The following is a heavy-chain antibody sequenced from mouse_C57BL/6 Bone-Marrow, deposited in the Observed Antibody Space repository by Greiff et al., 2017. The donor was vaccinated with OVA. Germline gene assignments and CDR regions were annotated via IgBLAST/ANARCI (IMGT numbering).Heavy chain of an antibody. CDR1: GFSFNTYA. Sequence: EVQVVESGGGLVQPKGSLKLSCAASGFSFNTYAMNWVRQAPGKGLEWVARIRSKSNNSATYYADSVKDRFTISRDDSESMLYLQMNNLKTEDTAMYYCVRRALYYGSSYGYFDVWGTGTTVTVSS. D-gene: IGHD1-1*01. CDR2: IRSKSNNSAT. CDR3: VRRALYYGSSYGYFDV. V-gene: IGHV10-1*01. J-gene: IGHJ1*03.